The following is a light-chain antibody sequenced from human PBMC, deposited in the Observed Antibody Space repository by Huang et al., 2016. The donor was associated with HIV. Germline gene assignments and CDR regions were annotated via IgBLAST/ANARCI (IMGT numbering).Light chain of an antibody. Sequence: DIQMTQSPSSLSASVGARVTITCRASQVIDDYLAWYQQKPGRVPSLLIYGASILQSGVASRFSGSGSGTNFPLTIASLQPDDVARYYCQKYNSVPRTVGQGTKVEI. CDR3: QKYNSVPRT. V-gene: IGKV1-27*01. J-gene: IGKJ1*01. CDR1: QVIDDY. CDR2: GAS.